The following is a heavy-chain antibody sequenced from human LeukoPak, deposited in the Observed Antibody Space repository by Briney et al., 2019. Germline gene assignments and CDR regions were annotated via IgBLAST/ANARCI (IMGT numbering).Heavy chain of an antibody. CDR2: VSGGGSTT. Sequence: PGGSLRLSCAASGFTLSSYGMSWVRQAPGKGLEWVSTVSGGGSTTYYADSVKGRLTISRDNSNNTVYLQMNSLRAEDTAVYYCAKDGSFGDYGDYFDYWGQGTLVTVSS. J-gene: IGHJ4*02. D-gene: IGHD4-17*01. V-gene: IGHV3-23*01. CDR1: GFTLSSYG. CDR3: AKDGSFGDYGDYFDY.